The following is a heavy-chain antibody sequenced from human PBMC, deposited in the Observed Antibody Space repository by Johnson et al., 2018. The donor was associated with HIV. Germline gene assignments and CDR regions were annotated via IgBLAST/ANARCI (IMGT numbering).Heavy chain of an antibody. J-gene: IGHJ3*01. V-gene: IGHV3-66*03. CDR1: GFTFSSYW. D-gene: IGHD3-16*01. Sequence: VQLVESGGGLIQPGGSLRLSCAASGFTFSSYWISWVRQAPGKGLEWVSIIYSDGVTYYADSVKGRFTISRDNSKNAVYLQMNSLRNEDTSVYFCAKDTYGPLDAFDVWGQGTMVTVSS. CDR3: AKDTYGPLDAFDV. CDR2: IYSDGVT.